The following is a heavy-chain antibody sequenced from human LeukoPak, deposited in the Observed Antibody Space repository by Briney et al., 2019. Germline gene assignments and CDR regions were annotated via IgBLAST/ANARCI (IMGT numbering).Heavy chain of an antibody. D-gene: IGHD2-2*01. J-gene: IGHJ5*02. CDR1: GGSISSYY. CDR2: IYYSGST. Sequence: NPSETLSLTCSVSGGSISSYYWSWIRQPPGKGLEWIGYIYYSGSTNYNPSLKSRVTISVDTSKNQFSLKLRSVTAADTAVYYCANGGYCSSPSCSPTWFAPGAQGPLVTV. CDR3: ANGGYCSSPSCSPTWFAP. V-gene: IGHV4-59*01.